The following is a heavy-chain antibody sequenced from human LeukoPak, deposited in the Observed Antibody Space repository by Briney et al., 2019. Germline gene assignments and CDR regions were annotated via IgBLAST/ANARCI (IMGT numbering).Heavy chain of an antibody. J-gene: IGHJ3*02. CDR2: INSDGSIT. Sequence: GGSLRLSCVASGFTFTTYWIYWVRQGPVKGLVWVSRINSDGSITEYADSVKGRFTISRDNAKNTVYLQMNSLRADDTAVYYCARVGVSWGGFDIWGQGTMVTVSS. CDR1: GFTFTTYW. V-gene: IGHV3-74*03. D-gene: IGHD7-27*01. CDR3: ARVGVSWGGFDI.